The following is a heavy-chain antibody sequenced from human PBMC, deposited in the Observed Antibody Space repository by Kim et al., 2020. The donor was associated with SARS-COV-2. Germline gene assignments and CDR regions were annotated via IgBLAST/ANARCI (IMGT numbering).Heavy chain of an antibody. CDR1: GYTFTSYY. J-gene: IGHJ3*02. CDR3: ARGPQAHSGYDFEAFDI. V-gene: IGHV1-46*01. CDR2: INPSGGST. D-gene: IGHD5-12*01. Sequence: ASVKVSCKASGYTFTSYYMHWVRQAPGQGLEWMGIINPSGGSTSYAQKFQGRVTMTRDTSTSTVYMELSSLRSEDTAVYYCARGPQAHSGYDFEAFDIWGQGTMVTVSS.